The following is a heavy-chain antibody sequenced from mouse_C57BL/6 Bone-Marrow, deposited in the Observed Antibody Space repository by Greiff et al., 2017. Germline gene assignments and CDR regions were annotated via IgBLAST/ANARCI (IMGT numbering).Heavy chain of an antibody. CDR2: IDPEDGET. Sequence: VQLQQSGAELVKPGASVKLSCTASGFYIKDYYMHWVKQRTEQSLEWLGRIDPEDGETKYAPKFQGKATITADPSSSTAYLQLSSLTSEDTAVYDCAMVTTGNWFALWGQGTLVTVSA. CDR1: GFYIKDYY. J-gene: IGHJ3*01. D-gene: IGHD2-2*01. V-gene: IGHV14-2*01. CDR3: AMVTTGNWFAL.